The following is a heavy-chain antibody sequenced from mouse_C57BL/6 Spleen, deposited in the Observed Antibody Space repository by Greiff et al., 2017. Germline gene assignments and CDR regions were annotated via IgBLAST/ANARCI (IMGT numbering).Heavy chain of an antibody. CDR3: ARDYGSSYWYFDV. CDR1: GFTFSDYY. CDR2: INYDGSST. J-gene: IGHJ1*03. D-gene: IGHD1-1*01. V-gene: IGHV5-16*01. Sequence: EVMLVESEGGLVQPGSSMKLSCTASGFTFSDYYMAWVRQVPEKGLEWVANINYDGSSTYYLDSLKSRFIISRDNAKNILYLQMSSLKSEDTATYYSARDYGSSYWYFDVWGTGTTLTVSS.